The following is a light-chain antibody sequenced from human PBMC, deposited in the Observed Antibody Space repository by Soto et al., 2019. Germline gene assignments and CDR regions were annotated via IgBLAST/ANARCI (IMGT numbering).Light chain of an antibody. J-gene: IGKJ1*01. CDR1: DNIFTY. CDR2: DAS. CDR3: QHYTLYSGP. Sequence: IRMTQSPSTLSASVGDRVTVTCRASDNIFTYVAWYQHRAGGAPKLLIFDASTLQSGVPPRFSSGGSGTDFTLTINGLQPEDSASYYCQHYTLYSGPFGQGTYV. V-gene: IGKV1-5*01.